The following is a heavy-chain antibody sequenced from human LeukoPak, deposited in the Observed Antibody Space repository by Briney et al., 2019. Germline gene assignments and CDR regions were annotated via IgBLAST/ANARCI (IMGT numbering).Heavy chain of an antibody. CDR2: ITYDGSDQ. CDR1: GSTLSSYA. V-gene: IGHV3-30*04. J-gene: IGHJ4*02. D-gene: IGHD1-1*01. CDR3: ASDDGI. Sequence: GGSWRLSCGAPGSTLSSYAMPWVGQAPGKALEGLAVITYDGSDQPSVDSAKGRFTITRDKSKSTLYVQMNSLKSEDTAVYYGASDDGIWGQGTLVTVTS.